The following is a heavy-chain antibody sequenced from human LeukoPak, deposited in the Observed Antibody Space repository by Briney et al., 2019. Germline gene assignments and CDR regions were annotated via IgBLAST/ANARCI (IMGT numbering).Heavy chain of an antibody. V-gene: IGHV4-59*01. Sequence: SETLSLTCTVSGGSISSYYWSWIRQPPGKGLEWIGYIYYSGSTNYNPSLKSRVTISVDTSKNQFSPKLSSVTAADTAVYYCAKGDFWSGYLFDYWGQGTLVTVSS. CDR2: IYYSGST. D-gene: IGHD3-3*01. J-gene: IGHJ4*02. CDR1: GGSISSYY. CDR3: AKGDFWSGYLFDY.